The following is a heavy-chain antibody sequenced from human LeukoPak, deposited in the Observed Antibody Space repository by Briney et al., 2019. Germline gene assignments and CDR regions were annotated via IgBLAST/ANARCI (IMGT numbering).Heavy chain of an antibody. J-gene: IGHJ6*03. CDR3: ARERYSSSWYWYYYYVDV. V-gene: IGHV3-7*01. Sequence: GGSLRLSCAASGFTFSSYWMSWVRQAPGKGLEWVANIKQDGSEKYYVDSVKGRFTISRDNAKNSLYLQMNSLRAEDTAVYYCARERYSSSWYWYYYYVDVWGKGTTVTISS. CDR1: GFTFSSYW. CDR2: IKQDGSEK. D-gene: IGHD6-13*01.